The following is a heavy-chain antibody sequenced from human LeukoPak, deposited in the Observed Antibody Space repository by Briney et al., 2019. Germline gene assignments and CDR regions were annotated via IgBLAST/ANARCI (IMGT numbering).Heavy chain of an antibody. Sequence: GESLKISCKGSGYSFTSYWIGWVRQMPGKGLEWMGIIYPGDSDTRYSPSFQGQVTISADKSISTAYLQWSSLKASDTAMYYCARSYYSNYDDYYYGMDVWGQGTTVTVSS. CDR3: ARSYYSNYDDYYYGMDV. V-gene: IGHV5-51*01. J-gene: IGHJ6*02. CDR1: GYSFTSYW. CDR2: IYPGDSDT. D-gene: IGHD4-11*01.